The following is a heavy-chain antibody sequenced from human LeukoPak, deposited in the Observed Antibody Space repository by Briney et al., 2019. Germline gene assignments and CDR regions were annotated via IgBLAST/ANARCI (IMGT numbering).Heavy chain of an antibody. J-gene: IGHJ5*02. Sequence: SETLSLTCAVNGGSFSGYYWSWIRQPPGKGLEWIGEINHSGSTNYNPSLKSRVTISVDTSKNQFSLKLSSVTAADTAVYYCATLIGVVPAAKGGWFDPWGRGTLVTVSS. CDR2: INHSGST. CDR3: ATLIGVVPAAKGGWFDP. D-gene: IGHD2-2*01. CDR1: GGSFSGYY. V-gene: IGHV4-34*01.